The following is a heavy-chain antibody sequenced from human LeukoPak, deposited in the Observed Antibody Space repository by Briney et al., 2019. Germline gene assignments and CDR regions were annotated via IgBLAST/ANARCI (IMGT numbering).Heavy chain of an antibody. Sequence: SETLSLTCTVSGGSISSGDYYWSWIRQPPGKGLEWIGYIYYSGSTYYNPSLKSRVTISVDTSKSQFSLKLSSVTAADTAVYYCARSGEVRGAFDIWGQGTMVTVSS. CDR3: ARSGEVRGAFDI. J-gene: IGHJ3*02. V-gene: IGHV4-30-4*01. CDR2: IYYSGST. CDR1: GGSISSGDYY. D-gene: IGHD2-21*01.